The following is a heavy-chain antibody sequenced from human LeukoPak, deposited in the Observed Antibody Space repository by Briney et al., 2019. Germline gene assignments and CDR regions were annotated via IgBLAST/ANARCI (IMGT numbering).Heavy chain of an antibody. CDR3: VRQGTALATYWFDP. V-gene: IGHV4-34*01. Sequence: SETLSLTCAVYGGSFSGFYWNWIRQPPGEGLEWIGEINHSGSTNYNPSLKSRVTISVDTSKNQFSLKLSSVTAADTAVYYCVRQGTALATYWFDPWGQGTPVTVSS. J-gene: IGHJ5*02. CDR1: GGSFSGFY. CDR2: INHSGST. D-gene: IGHD5-18*01.